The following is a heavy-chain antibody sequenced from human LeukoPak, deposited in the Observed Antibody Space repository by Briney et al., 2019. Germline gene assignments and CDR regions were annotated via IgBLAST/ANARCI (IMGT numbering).Heavy chain of an antibody. V-gene: IGHV1-2*02. CDR1: GYTFTGYY. D-gene: IGHD3-22*01. J-gene: IGHJ4*02. CDR3: ARGAPLYYYDSSGHSLFDY. CDR2: INPNSGGT. Sequence: ASVKVSCMASGYTFTGYYMHWVRQAPGQGLEWMGWINPNSGGTNYAQKFQGRVTMTRDTSISTAYMELSRLRSDDTAVYYCARGAPLYYYDSSGHSLFDYWGQGTLVTVSS.